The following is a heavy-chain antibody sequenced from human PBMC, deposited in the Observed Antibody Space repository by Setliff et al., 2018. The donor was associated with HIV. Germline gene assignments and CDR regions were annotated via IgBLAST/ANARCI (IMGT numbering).Heavy chain of an antibody. J-gene: IGHJ4*02. V-gene: IGHV3-21*01. CDR1: GFTFSNYG. CDR2: ISSRSDYI. CDR3: AKDRGSSYSSGSDC. D-gene: IGHD6-19*01. Sequence: PGGSLRLSCAASGFTFSNYGMNWVRQAPGKGLELISSISSRSDYIYYADSVKARFTISRDNAKNTLYLQMNSLRAEDTAVYLCAKDRGSSYSSGSDCWGQGTLVTVSS.